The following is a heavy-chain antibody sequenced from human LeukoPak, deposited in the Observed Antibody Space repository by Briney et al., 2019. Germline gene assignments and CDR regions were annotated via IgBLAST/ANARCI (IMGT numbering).Heavy chain of an antibody. CDR1: GFTFSNAW. J-gene: IGHJ4*02. CDR2: IKSKTDGGTT. V-gene: IGHV3-15*01. D-gene: IGHD3-10*01. Sequence: GGSLRLSCAASGFTFSNAWMSWVRQAPGKGLEWAGRIKSKTDGGTTDYAAPVKGRFTISRDDSKNTLYLQMNSLKTEDTAVYYCTTDIIDYWGQGTLVTVSS. CDR3: TTDIIDY.